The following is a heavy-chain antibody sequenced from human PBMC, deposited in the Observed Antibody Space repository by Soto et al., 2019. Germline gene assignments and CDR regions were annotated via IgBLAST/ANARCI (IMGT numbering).Heavy chain of an antibody. V-gene: IGHV3-66*01. D-gene: IGHD2-15*01. CDR2: IQSGGPT. Sequence: GGSLRLSCAASGFTVSSKYMSWVRQAPGKGLEWVSLIQSGGPTYYADSVKGRLTISRDTSENTVHLQMDSLRAEDTAVYYCARDDVLCDGGRCYGVPLDVWGKGTKVTVSS. CDR3: ARDDVLCDGGRCYGVPLDV. CDR1: GFTVSSKY. J-gene: IGHJ6*04.